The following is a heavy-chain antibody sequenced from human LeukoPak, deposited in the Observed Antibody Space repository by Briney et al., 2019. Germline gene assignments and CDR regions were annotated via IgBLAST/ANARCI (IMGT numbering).Heavy chain of an antibody. CDR2: ICSGDNT. D-gene: IGHD6-13*01. CDR1: GFWFMSYG. Sequence: GGSLRLSCAVSGFWFMSYGMSWVRQAPGKGLEWVSVICSGDNTYYADSVKGRFTISRDNSKNTLYLQMNSLRAEDAAVYYCARDTPAAGTRYFDYWGRGTLVTVSS. V-gene: IGHV3-66*01. J-gene: IGHJ4*01. CDR3: ARDTPAAGTRYFDY.